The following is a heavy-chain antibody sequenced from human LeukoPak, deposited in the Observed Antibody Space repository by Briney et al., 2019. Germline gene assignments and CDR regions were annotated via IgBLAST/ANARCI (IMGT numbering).Heavy chain of an antibody. Sequence: PGGSLRLSCAASGFTFSSYAMSWVRQAPGKGLEWVSAISGSGGSTYYADSVKGQFTISRDNSKNTLYLQMNSLRAEDTAVYYCAKPLAVAGTYFDYWGQGTLVTVSS. V-gene: IGHV3-23*01. D-gene: IGHD6-19*01. CDR2: ISGSGGST. CDR1: GFTFSSYA. J-gene: IGHJ4*02. CDR3: AKPLAVAGTYFDY.